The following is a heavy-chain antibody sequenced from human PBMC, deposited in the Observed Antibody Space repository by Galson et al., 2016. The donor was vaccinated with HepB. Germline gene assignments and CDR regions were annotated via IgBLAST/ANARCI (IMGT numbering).Heavy chain of an antibody. Sequence: SETLFLTCAVSGATISNDYWWSWVRQSPEKGFEWLGEIYQTGTANYNPSFTRRATISVDTSKNEISLRLDSVTAADTAVYYCARGTLGTTATMAFDYWGQGTPVSVSS. J-gene: IGHJ4*02. D-gene: IGHD1-26*01. CDR2: IYQTGTA. V-gene: IGHV4-4*02. CDR1: GATISNDYW. CDR3: ARGTLGTTATMAFDY.